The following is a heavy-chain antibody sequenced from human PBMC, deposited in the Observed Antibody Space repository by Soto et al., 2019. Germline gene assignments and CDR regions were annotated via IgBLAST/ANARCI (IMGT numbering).Heavy chain of an antibody. D-gene: IGHD6-19*01. CDR2: MNPNSGNT. Sequence: QVQLVQSGAEVKKPGASVKVSCKASGYTFTSYNINWVRQATGQGLEWMGWMNPNSGNTGYAQKFQGRVTMPRNISVSTAYMELLSLRSEDAAVYYCARGRIAVAGTLHYWGQGTVVPVSS. V-gene: IGHV1-8*02. J-gene: IGHJ4*02. CDR3: ARGRIAVAGTLHY. CDR1: GYTFTSYN.